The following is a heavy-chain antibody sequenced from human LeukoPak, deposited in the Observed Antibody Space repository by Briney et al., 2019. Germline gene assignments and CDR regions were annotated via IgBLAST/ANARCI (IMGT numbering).Heavy chain of an antibody. V-gene: IGHV4-34*01. CDR1: GVSFSGYY. CDR3: ATLTAYYGSGSLFDY. J-gene: IGHJ4*02. CDR2: INQSGST. Sequence: SETLSLTCAVYGVSFSGYYWNWIRQPPGKGLEWIGEINQSGSTNYNPSLKSRVTISFDTSKNQFSLKLSSVTAADTAVYYCATLTAYYGSGSLFDYWGQGTLVTVSS. D-gene: IGHD3-10*01.